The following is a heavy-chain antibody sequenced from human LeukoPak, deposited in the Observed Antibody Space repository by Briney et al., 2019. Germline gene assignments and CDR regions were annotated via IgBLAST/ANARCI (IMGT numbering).Heavy chain of an antibody. CDR1: EFTFSSYS. J-gene: IGHJ2*01. CDR2: ISSSSSTM. V-gene: IGHV3-48*04. CDR3: ASSSSSWYWHFDL. Sequence: PGGSLRLSCAASEFTFSSYSMNWVRQAPGKGLEWVSYISSSSSTMYYADSVKGRFTISRDNAKNSLYLQMNSLRAEDTAVYYCASSSSSWYWHFDLWGRGTLVTVSS. D-gene: IGHD6-13*01.